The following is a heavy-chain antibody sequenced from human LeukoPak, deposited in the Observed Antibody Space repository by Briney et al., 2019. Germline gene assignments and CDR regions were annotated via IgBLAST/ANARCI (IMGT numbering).Heavy chain of an antibody. CDR1: GFSFSNYG. CDR2: IRYDGSNK. V-gene: IGHV3-30*02. D-gene: IGHD2-15*01. CDR3: AKDARYCSGGSCYSTTTFDH. J-gene: IGHJ4*02. Sequence: GGSLRLSCAASGFSFSNYGMHWVRQAPGKGLEWVAFIRYDGSNKDYADSVKGRFTISTSRDNSKNTLYLQMNSLRGEDTAVYYCAKDARYCSGGSCYSTTTFDHWGQGTLVTVSS.